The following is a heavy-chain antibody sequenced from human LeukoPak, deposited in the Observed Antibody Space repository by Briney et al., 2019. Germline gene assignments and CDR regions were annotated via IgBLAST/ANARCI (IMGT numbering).Heavy chain of an antibody. CDR3: ARDYSYGYFRYFDL. J-gene: IGHJ2*01. V-gene: IGHV4-4*02. D-gene: IGHD5-18*01. CDR2: IFHSGSA. CDR1: GGSISSSNW. Sequence: SETLSLTCTVSGGSISSSNWWNWVRQSPGKGLEWIGEIFHSGSANYNPSLKSRVTMSVDTSKNQFSLKLSSVTAADTAVYYCARDYSYGYFRYFDLWGRGTLVTVSS.